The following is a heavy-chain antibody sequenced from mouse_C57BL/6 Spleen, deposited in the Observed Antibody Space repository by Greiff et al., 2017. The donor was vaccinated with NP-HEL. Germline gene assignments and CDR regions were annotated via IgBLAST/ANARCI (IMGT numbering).Heavy chain of an antibody. CDR1: GYAFSSYW. CDR3: ARFRGNGEYYFDY. J-gene: IGHJ2*01. Sequence: LQQSGASVKISCKASGYAFSSYWMNWVKQRPGKGLEWIGQIYPGDGDTNYNGKFKGKATLTADKSSSTAYMQLSSLTSEDSAVYFCARFRGNGEYYFDYWGQGTTLTVSS. V-gene: IGHV1-80*01. CDR2: IYPGDGDT. D-gene: IGHD2-1*01.